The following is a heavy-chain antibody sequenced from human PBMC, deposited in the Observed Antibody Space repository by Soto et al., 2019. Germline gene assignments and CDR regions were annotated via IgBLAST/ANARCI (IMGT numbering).Heavy chain of an antibody. D-gene: IGHD1-1*01. J-gene: IGHJ3*02. CDR2: MSHSGGT. CDR1: GGFVSSGSYY. V-gene: IGHV4-34*01. CDR3: ARVERGTATTVVDAFDI. Sequence: QVQLQQWGAGLLKPSETLSLTCAVYGGFVSSGSYYWSWIRQPPGKGLEWIGEMSHSGGTNFNPSLKSQITISVDTSKNQFALMMSSVTAADTALYYCARVERGTATTVVDAFDIWGPGTMVTVSS.